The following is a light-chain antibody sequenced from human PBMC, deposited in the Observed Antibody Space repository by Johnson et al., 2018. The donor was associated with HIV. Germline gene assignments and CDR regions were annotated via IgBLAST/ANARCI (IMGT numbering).Light chain of an antibody. J-gene: IGLJ1*01. CDR3: EIWDSSLSAYG. Sequence: QSVLTQPPSVSAAPGQRVTISCSGSSSNIGNNYVSWYQQLAGTAPKLLIYDNNKRPSGIRDRFSGSNSGTSATLALTGLQTGDEADYYCEIWDSSLSAYGFGTWTKGTVL. V-gene: IGLV1-51*01. CDR2: DNN. CDR1: SSNIGNNY.